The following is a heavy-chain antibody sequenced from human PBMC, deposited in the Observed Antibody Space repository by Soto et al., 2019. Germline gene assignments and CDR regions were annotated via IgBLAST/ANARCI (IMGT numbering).Heavy chain of an antibody. CDR3: ARDRSEYCGGNCYPVFDL. J-gene: IGHJ2*01. Sequence: LRLSCAASGFTFSIYWMTWVRQAPGKGLEWVANIKQDGSEKYYVDSVKGRFTISRDNAKNSLYLQMNSLRADDTAVYYCARDRSEYCGGNCYPVFDLWGRGTLVTVSS. CDR2: IKQDGSEK. V-gene: IGHV3-7*01. CDR1: GFTFSIYW. D-gene: IGHD2-21*02.